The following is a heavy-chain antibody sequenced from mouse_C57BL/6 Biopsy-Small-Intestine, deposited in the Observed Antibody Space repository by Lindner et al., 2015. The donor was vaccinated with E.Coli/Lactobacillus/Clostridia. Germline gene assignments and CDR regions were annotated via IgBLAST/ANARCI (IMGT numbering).Heavy chain of an antibody. CDR1: GFNINDYY. D-gene: IGHD2-3*01. V-gene: IGHV14-2*01. J-gene: IGHJ1*03. Sequence: VQLQESGAELVKPGASVKLSCTTSGFNINDYYMHWVKQRTEQGLEWIGRIDPEDGETKYAPKFQGKATLTADTSSNTASLQLSSLTSEDSAVYFCARSGNGYFGYFDVWGTGTTVTVSS. CDR2: IDPEDGET. CDR3: ARSGNGYFGYFDV.